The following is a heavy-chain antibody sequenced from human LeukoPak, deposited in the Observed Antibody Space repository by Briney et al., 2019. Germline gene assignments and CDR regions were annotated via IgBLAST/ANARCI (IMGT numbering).Heavy chain of an antibody. D-gene: IGHD4-11*01. CDR3: ARGSRNYNNYEGADY. V-gene: IGHV4-34*01. CDR1: GGAFSGYY. Sequence: SETLSLTCAVYGGAFSGYYWSWIRQPPGKGLEWIGEINHSEATKYNPSLKSRVSMSVDVSKDQFSLKLTSLTAADTAVYYCARGSRNYNNYEGADYWGQGTLVTVSS. J-gene: IGHJ4*02. CDR2: INHSEAT.